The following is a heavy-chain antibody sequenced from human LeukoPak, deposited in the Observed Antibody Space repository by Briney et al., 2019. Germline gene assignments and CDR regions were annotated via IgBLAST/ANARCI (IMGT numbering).Heavy chain of an antibody. CDR1: GFTFRNYG. J-gene: IGHJ3*02. D-gene: IGHD3-22*01. V-gene: IGHV3-33*08. Sequence: GGSLRLSCVVSGFTFRNYGIHWVRQAPGKGLEWVAFILFDGSYKLYADSVKGRFTISRDNAKNSLYLQMNSLRAEDTAVYYCARDRVRGYDSSGYYRTDAFDIWGQGTMVTVSS. CDR3: ARDRVRGYDSSGYYRTDAFDI. CDR2: ILFDGSYK.